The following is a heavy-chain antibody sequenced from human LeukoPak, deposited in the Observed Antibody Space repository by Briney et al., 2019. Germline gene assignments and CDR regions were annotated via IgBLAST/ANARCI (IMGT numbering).Heavy chain of an antibody. D-gene: IGHD4-23*01. CDR3: ARGRGYGGTYYFDY. CDR1: GGSISNGDHY. Sequence: SETLSLTCTVSGGSISNGDHYWSWIRQHPGKGLEWIGHIYYSGSTHYNPSPKSRGIISVETSKNQFSLKLSSVTAADTAVYYCARGRGYGGTYYFDYWGQGTLVTVSS. J-gene: IGHJ4*02. CDR2: IYYSGST. V-gene: IGHV4-31*03.